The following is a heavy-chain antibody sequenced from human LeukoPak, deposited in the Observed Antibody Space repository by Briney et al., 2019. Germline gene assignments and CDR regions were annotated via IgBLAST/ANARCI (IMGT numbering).Heavy chain of an antibody. CDR2: LYSGSS. J-gene: IGHJ6*02. CDR1: GDSISSSNSY. V-gene: IGHV4-39*07. D-gene: IGHD3-10*01. Sequence: SETLSLTFTVSGDSISSSNSYRGWIRQPPGKGLEWIGSLYSGSSYYNPSLKSRVTISADTSKNQFSLKLSSVTAADTAVYYCARDQSYYGSGSPYYYYGMDVWGQGTTVTVSS. CDR3: ARDQSYYGSGSPYYYYGMDV.